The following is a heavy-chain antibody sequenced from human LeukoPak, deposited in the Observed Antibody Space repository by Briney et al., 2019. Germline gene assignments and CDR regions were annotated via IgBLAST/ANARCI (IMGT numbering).Heavy chain of an antibody. CDR3: ARHISQLVPNMRFDP. CDR2: INHSGST. V-gene: IGHV4-34*01. D-gene: IGHD6-13*01. J-gene: IGHJ5*02. Sequence: SETLSLTCAVYGGSFSGYYWSWIRQPPGKGLEWIGEINHSGSTNYNPSLKSRVTISVDTSKNQFSLKLSSVTAADTAVYYCARHISQLVPNMRFDPWGQGTLVTVSS. CDR1: GGSFSGYY.